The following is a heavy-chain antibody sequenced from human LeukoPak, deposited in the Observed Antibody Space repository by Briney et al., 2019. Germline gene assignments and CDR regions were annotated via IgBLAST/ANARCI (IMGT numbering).Heavy chain of an antibody. CDR2: ISGSGGST. CDR1: GFTFSSYA. J-gene: IGHJ4*02. CDR3: AKDITGYCSGGIDY. Sequence: GGSLRLSCAASGFTFSSYAMSWVRQAPGKGLEWVSAISGSGGSTYYADSVKGRFTISRDNAKNSLYLQMNSLRAEDTALYYCAKDITGYCSGGIDYWGQGTLVTVSS. D-gene: IGHD2-15*01. V-gene: IGHV3-23*01.